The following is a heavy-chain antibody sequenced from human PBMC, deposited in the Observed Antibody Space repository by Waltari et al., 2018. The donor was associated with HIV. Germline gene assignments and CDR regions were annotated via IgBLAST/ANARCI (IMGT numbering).Heavy chain of an antibody. V-gene: IGHV3-30*18. CDR3: AKSNYYDSSGYTEY. CDR2: ISYDGSNK. J-gene: IGHJ4*02. CDR1: GFTFSSYG. D-gene: IGHD3-22*01. Sequence: QVQLVESGGGVVQPGRSLRLSCAASGFTFSSYGMHWVRQAPGKGLEWVAVISYDGSNKYYADSVKGRFTISRDNSKNTLYLQMNSLRAEDTAVYYCAKSNYYDSSGYTEYWGQGTLVTVSS.